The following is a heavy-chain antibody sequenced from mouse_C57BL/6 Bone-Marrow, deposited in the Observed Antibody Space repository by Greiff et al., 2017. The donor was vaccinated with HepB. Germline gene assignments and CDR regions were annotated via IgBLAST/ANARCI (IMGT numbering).Heavy chain of an antibody. CDR3: ARRGLRRGWYFDV. J-gene: IGHJ1*03. CDR1: GYTFTTYP. D-gene: IGHD2-4*01. CDR2: FHPYNDDT. V-gene: IGHV1-47*01. Sequence: VQVVESGAELVKPGASVKMSCKASGYTFTTYPIEWMKQNHGKSLEWIGNFHPYNDDTKYNEKFKGKATLTVEKSSSTVYLELSRLTSDDSAVYYCARRGLRRGWYFDVWGTGTTVTVSS.